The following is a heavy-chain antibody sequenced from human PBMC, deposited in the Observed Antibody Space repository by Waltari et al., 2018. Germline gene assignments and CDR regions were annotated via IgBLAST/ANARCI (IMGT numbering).Heavy chain of an antibody. CDR2: INHGGVS. V-gene: IGHV4-34*09. CDR1: GGSFSGSH. D-gene: IGHD3-10*01. J-gene: IGHJ5*02. CDR3: ARGGVPDYYGEGSYYHSWFDP. Sequence: QVHLQESGPGLVNPSQTLSLPCAVSGGSFSGSHWTLIRQPPGKGLEWLGEINHGGVSNYKSSLKSRVTIVIDTSKNQFSLRLSSVTAADSAVYYCARGGVPDYYGEGSYYHSWFDPWGQGLMVTVYS.